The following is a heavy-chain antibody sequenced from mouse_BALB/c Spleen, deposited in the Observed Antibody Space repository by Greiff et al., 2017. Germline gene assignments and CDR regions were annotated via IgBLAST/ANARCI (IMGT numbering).Heavy chain of an antibody. CDR3: ARQRTGGYYFDY. V-gene: IGHV5-9-3*01. CDR1: GFTFSSYA. CDR2: ISSGGSYT. Sequence: EVKVEESGGGLVKPGGSLKLSCAASGFTFSSYAMSWVRQTPEKRLEWVATISSGGSYTYYPDSVKGRFTISRDNAKNTLYLQMSSLRSEGTAMYYCARQRTGGYYFDYWGQGTTLTVSS. J-gene: IGHJ2*01.